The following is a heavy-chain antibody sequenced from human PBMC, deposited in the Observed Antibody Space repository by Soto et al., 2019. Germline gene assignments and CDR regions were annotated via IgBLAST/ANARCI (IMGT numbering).Heavy chain of an antibody. CDR3: ARDYRSRYDN. Sequence: QVQLQESGPRLVKTSQTLWLTCTASGGTMISDDYYWSWIRQPPGKDLEWIGYIYHTGGRYYNTALKSRATLSVDTSKNNFSPNMSSLTAADTAVYYCARDYRSRYDNWGRGILVSVSS. V-gene: IGHV4-30-4*01. CDR1: GGTMISDDYY. CDR2: IYHTGGR. J-gene: IGHJ4*02. D-gene: IGHD5-12*01.